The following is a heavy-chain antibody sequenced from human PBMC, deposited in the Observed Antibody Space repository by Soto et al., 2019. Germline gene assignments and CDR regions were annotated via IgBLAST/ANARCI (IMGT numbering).Heavy chain of an antibody. Sequence: QVQLVQSGAEVKKPGSSVTVSCKASGGTFSSYAISWVRQAPGQGLEWMGGIIPIFGTANYAQKFQGRVTITADESTSTAYMELSSLRSEDTAVYYCARVRGGDRHLYWYFDLWGSGTLVTVSS. D-gene: IGHD2-21*02. J-gene: IGHJ2*01. CDR2: IIPIFGTA. V-gene: IGHV1-69*01. CDR1: GGTFSSYA. CDR3: ARVRGGDRHLYWYFDL.